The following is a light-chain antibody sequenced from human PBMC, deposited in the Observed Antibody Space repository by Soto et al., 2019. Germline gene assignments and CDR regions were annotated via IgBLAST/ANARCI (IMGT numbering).Light chain of an antibody. CDR2: DAA. CDR1: QSVSIY. CDR3: QQRANWPSFT. J-gene: IGKJ3*01. V-gene: IGKV3-11*01. Sequence: EIVLTQSPATLSLSPGERATLSCRASQSVSIYLAWYQQKPGQAPRLLIYDAANRTTGIPARFSGSGSGTEFTLTISSLEPEDFAVYYCQQRANWPSFTFGPGTKVDIK.